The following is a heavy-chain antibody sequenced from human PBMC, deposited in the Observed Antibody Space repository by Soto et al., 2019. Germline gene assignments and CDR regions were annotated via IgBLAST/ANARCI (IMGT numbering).Heavy chain of an antibody. V-gene: IGHV3-64D*06. CDR3: VKEGYSSSWYGTPLYGMDV. CDR1: GFTFSSYA. D-gene: IGHD6-13*01. J-gene: IGHJ6*02. Sequence: PVGSLRLSCSASGFTFSSYAMHWVRQAPGKGLEYVSAISSNGGSTYYADSVKGRFTISRDNSKNTLYLQMSSLRAEDTAVYYCVKEGYSSSWYGTPLYGMDVWGQGTTVTVSS. CDR2: ISSNGGST.